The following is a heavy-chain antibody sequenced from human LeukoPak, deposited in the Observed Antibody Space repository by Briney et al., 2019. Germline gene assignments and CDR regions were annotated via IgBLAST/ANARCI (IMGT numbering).Heavy chain of an antibody. CDR1: GGSISSYY. J-gene: IGHJ3*02. D-gene: IGHD1-14*01. CDR3: ARDANRRAFDI. Sequence: SETLSLTCTVSGGSISSYYWSWIRRPAGKGLQWIGRIYTSGSTNYNPSLKSRVTISVDTSKNQFSLKLSSVTAADTAVYYCARDANRRAFDIWGQGTMVTVSS. V-gene: IGHV4-4*07. CDR2: IYTSGST.